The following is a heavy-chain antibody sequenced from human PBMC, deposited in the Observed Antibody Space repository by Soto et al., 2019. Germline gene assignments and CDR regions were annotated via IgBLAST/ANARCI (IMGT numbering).Heavy chain of an antibody. CDR1: GFAFSSSW. CDR2: INFDGGSA. V-gene: IGHV3-74*01. CDR3: ARGPRGWYGFDY. Sequence: EVQLVESGGGLVQPGGSLRLSCAGSGFAFSSSWMHWVRQDPGKGLVWVSRINFDGGSADYADSVKGRFTISRDNAKNTLYLEMNSLRAEDTAVYHCARGPRGWYGFDYWGQGTLVTVSS. D-gene: IGHD6-19*01. J-gene: IGHJ4*02.